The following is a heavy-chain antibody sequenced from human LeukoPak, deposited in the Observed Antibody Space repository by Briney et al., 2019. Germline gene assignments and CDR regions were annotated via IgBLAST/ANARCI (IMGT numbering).Heavy chain of an antibody. Sequence: SETLSLTCTASGGSISSSSYYWGWIRQPPGKGLEWISNIYYSGISYYNPSLKSRVTISVDTSKNQFSLKLSSVTAADTAVYYCARAGYSYGYTRPWYFDLWGRGTLVTVSS. V-gene: IGHV4-39*01. D-gene: IGHD5-18*01. CDR1: GGSISSSSYY. J-gene: IGHJ2*01. CDR2: IYYSGIS. CDR3: ARAGYSYGYTRPWYFDL.